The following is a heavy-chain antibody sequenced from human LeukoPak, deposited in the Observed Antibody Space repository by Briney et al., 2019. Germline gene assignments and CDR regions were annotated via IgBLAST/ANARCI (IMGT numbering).Heavy chain of an antibody. CDR2: IIPMLGTV. CDR1: GGTFSSYA. J-gene: IGHJ6*02. V-gene: IGHV1-69*04. D-gene: IGHD1-26*01. Sequence: ASVKVSCKASGGTFSSYAINWVRQAPGQGLEWMGRIIPMLGTVNYAQKFQGRVTIIADKFTSTAYMELNSLRSEDTAMYYCARDQKVGATPYFGMDVWGQGTTVTVSS. CDR3: ARDQKVGATPYFGMDV.